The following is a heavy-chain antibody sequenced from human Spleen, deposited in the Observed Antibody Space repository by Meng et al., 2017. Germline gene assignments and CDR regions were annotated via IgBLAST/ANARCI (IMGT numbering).Heavy chain of an antibody. CDR3: AGVRSSVVVVKNPYDI. J-gene: IGHJ3*02. D-gene: IGHD2-15*01. CDR2: VNPNSAGT. CDR1: GYTFTDYY. V-gene: IGHV1-2*02. Sequence: ASVKVSCKASGYTFTDYYMHWVRQAPGQGLEWMGWVNPNSAGTKYSQKFQGRVTKTRDTSISTAYMEVNRLRSDDTAVYYYAGVRSSVVVVKNPYDIWGQGTMVTVSS.